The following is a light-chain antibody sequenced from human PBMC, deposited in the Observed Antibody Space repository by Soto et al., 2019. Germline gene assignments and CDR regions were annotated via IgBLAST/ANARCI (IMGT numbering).Light chain of an antibody. J-gene: IGKJ1*01. CDR3: HQYYSTPWT. CDR1: QSVLYSSNDKNF. CDR2: WAS. V-gene: IGKV4-1*01. Sequence: SLAVSLGERATINCKSSQSVLYSSNDKNFLTGYQQKPGQPPKLLIYWASTRESGVPDRFSGSGSGTDFTPTINNLQADDVAVYYCHQYYSTPWTFGQGTKVEIK.